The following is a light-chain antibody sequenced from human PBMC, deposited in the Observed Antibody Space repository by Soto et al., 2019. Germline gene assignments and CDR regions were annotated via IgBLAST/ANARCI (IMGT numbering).Light chain of an antibody. CDR2: GAS. J-gene: IGKJ2*01. V-gene: IGKV3-20*01. Sequence: EIVLTQSLGTLSLSPGERATLSCRASQTITNNYLAWYQQKPGQAPRLVMSGASSRATGIPDRFSGGGSETDFTLTISRLEPEDFAVYYCQQYDSSYTFGQGTKLEIK. CDR3: QQYDSSYT. CDR1: QTITNNY.